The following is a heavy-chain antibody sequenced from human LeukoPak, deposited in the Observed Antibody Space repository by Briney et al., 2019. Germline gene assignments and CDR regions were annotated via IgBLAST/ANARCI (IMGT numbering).Heavy chain of an antibody. V-gene: IGHV4-34*01. D-gene: IGHD2-21*02. CDR1: GGSLSGYY. Sequence: SETLSLTCAVYGGSLSGYYWSWIRQPPGKGLEWIGEINHSGSTNYNPSLKSRVTISVDTSKNQFSLKLSSVTAADTAVYYCARDLGGDLDYWGQGTLVTVSS. CDR2: INHSGST. CDR3: ARDLGGDLDY. J-gene: IGHJ4*02.